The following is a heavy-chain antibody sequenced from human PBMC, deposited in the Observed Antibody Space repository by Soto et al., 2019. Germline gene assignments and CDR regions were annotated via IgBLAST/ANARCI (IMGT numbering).Heavy chain of an antibody. CDR3: ARDHIAAAGWNWFDP. J-gene: IGHJ5*02. V-gene: IGHV4-30-2*01. Sequence: QLQLQESGSGLVKPSQTLSLTCAVSGGSISSGGYSWSWIRQPPGKGLEWIGYIYHSGSTYYNPSLKSRVTISVDRSKNQFSLKLSSVTAADTAVYYCARDHIAAAGWNWFDPWGQGTLVTVSS. CDR1: GGSISSGGYS. D-gene: IGHD6-13*01. CDR2: IYHSGST.